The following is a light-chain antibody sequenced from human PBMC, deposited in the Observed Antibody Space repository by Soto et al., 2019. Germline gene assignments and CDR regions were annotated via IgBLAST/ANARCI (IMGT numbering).Light chain of an antibody. V-gene: IGLV2-23*03. Sequence: QSALTQPASVSGSPGQSITISCTGTSSDVGSYNLVSWYQQHPGKAPKLMIYEGSKRPSGVSNRFSGSKSGNTASLTISGLQAEDDDDYYCCSYAGSSTFGFGGGTKLTVL. CDR2: EGS. J-gene: IGLJ2*01. CDR3: CSYAGSSTFG. CDR1: SSDVGSYNL.